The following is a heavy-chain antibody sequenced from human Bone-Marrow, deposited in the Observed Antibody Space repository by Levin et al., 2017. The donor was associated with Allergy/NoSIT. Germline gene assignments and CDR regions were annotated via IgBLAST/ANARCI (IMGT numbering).Heavy chain of an antibody. CDR2: IRSKAYGGTT. V-gene: IGHV3-49*03. D-gene: IGHD3-22*01. J-gene: IGHJ4*02. Sequence: GESLKISCTASGFTFGGYAMSWFRQAPGKGLEWVGFIRSKAYGGTTEYAASVKDRFTISRDDSKSIAYLQMNSLKTEDTAVYYCSRRGSYYSSAYYSFAPEDFWGQGTLVTVSS. CDR3: SRRGSYYSSAYYSFAPEDF. CDR1: GFTFGGYA.